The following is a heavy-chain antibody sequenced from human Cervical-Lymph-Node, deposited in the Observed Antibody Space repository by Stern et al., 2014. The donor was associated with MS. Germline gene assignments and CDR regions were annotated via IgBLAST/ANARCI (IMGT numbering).Heavy chain of an antibody. CDR2: IHDSGST. Sequence: QVQLGQSGPGLVKPSQTLSLTCTVSGGSISSSGYYWSWIRQPADKGLEWIGRIHDSGSTYYNPSLKSRVTISMATAQKQFPLQLPSVTAADTAVYYCATTRWDLFTWNWFDPWGQGTLVTVSS. D-gene: IGHD1-26*01. J-gene: IGHJ5*02. V-gene: IGHV4-61*02. CDR3: ATTRWDLFTWNWFDP. CDR1: GGSISSSGYY.